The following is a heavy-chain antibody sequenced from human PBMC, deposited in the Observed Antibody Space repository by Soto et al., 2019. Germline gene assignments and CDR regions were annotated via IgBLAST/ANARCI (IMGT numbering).Heavy chain of an antibody. V-gene: IGHV4-34*01. CDR3: ARGGLRYFDWSSAFYYYYGMDV. D-gene: IGHD3-9*01. CDR1: GGSFSGYY. CDR2: INHSGST. Sequence: SETLSLTCAVYGGSFSGYYWSWIRQPPGKGLEWIGEINHSGSTNYNPSLKSRVTISVDTSKNQFSLKLSSVTAADTAVYYCARGGLRYFDWSSAFYYYYGMDVWGQGTTVTVSS. J-gene: IGHJ6*02.